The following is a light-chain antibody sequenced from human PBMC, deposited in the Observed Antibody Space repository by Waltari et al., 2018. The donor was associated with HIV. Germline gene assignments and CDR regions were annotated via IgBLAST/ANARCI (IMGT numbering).Light chain of an antibody. CDR2: QDS. Sequence: GDKLGDKYACWYQQKAGQSPVLVIYQDSKRPSGIPERFSGSNSGNTATLTISGTQPMDEADYYCQAWDSSSYVFGTGTKVTVL. CDR1: KLGDKY. CDR3: QAWDSSSYV. J-gene: IGLJ1*01. V-gene: IGLV3-1*01.